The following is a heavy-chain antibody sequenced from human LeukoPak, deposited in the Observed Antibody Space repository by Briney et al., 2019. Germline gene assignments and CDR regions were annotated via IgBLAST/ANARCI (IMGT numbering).Heavy chain of an antibody. CDR2: INPSGGST. Sequence: ASVKVSCKASGYTFTSYYMHWVRQAPGQGLEWMGIINPSGGSTSYAQKFQGRVTMTRDTSTSTVYMELSSLRSEDTAVYYCARDTVEYEVGSELYYFDYWGQGTLVTVSS. CDR1: GYTFTSYY. CDR3: ARDTVEYEVGSELYYFDY. D-gene: IGHD1-1*01. V-gene: IGHV1-46*01. J-gene: IGHJ4*02.